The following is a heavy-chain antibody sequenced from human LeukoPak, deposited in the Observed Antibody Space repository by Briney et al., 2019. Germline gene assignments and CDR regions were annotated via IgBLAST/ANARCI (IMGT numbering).Heavy chain of an antibody. CDR1: GGPVSSTNW. Sequence: PSETLSLTCGVSGGPVSSTNWWTWIRQPPGKGLVWIGEVHLDGRTNFNPSLKSRLTMSVDLSENHVSLKLTSVTAADTAVYYCAREGGFYRPLDYSGQGTLVTVSS. CDR2: VHLDGRT. V-gene: IGHV4-4*02. J-gene: IGHJ4*02. D-gene: IGHD6-25*01. CDR3: AREGGFYRPLDY.